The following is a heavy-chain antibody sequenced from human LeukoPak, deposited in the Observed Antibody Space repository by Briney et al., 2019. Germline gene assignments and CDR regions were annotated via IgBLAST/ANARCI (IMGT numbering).Heavy chain of an antibody. CDR1: GGSFSGYY. Sequence: SETLSLTCAVYGGSFSGYYWGWLRQPPGKGLEWIGSIYHSGSTYYNPSLKSRVTISVDTSKNQFSLKLSSVTAADTAVYYCARVGSCSGGSCYALNWFDPWGQGTLVTVSS. V-gene: IGHV4-38-2*01. CDR2: IYHSGST. D-gene: IGHD2-15*01. CDR3: ARVGSCSGGSCYALNWFDP. J-gene: IGHJ5*02.